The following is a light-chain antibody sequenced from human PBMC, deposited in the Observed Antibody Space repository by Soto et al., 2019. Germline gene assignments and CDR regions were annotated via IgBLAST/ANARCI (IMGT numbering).Light chain of an antibody. J-gene: IGLJ3*02. Sequence: QSVLTQPPSASGSPGQSVTISCTGTSSDVGNYNSVSWYQQHPGKAPKLMIFDVSRRPSGVPHRFSGSKSGNTASLTVSGLQPEDEADYYCCSYSNSNDVVFGGGTKLTVL. CDR3: CSYSNSNDVV. V-gene: IGLV2-8*01. CDR1: SSDVGNYNS. CDR2: DVS.